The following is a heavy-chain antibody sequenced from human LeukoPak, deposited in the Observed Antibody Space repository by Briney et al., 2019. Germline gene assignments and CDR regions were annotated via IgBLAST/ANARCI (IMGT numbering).Heavy chain of an antibody. V-gene: IGHV1-46*01. CDR1: GYAFTSYG. Sequence: ASVKVSCKASGYAFTSYGISWVRQAPGQGLEWMGIINPSGGSTSYAQKFQGRVTMTRDTSTSTVYMELSSLRSEDTAVYYCARDTGGGYFDYWGQGTLVTVSS. J-gene: IGHJ4*02. D-gene: IGHD1-26*01. CDR2: INPSGGST. CDR3: ARDTGGGYFDY.